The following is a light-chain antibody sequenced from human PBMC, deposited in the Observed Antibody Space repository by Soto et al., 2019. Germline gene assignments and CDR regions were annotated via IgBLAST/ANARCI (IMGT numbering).Light chain of an antibody. V-gene: IGKV3D-15*01. CDR2: GAS. J-gene: IGKJ4*01. CDR1: QSVSSN. CDR3: QQYSVWPLT. Sequence: EIVLTQSPATLSVSPGERAAFSCRASQSVSSNLAWYQQKPGQPPRLLIFGASTRATGIPARFSGSGSEAEFTLTISSXQSEDFAVYYCQQYSVWPLTFGGGTKVDIK.